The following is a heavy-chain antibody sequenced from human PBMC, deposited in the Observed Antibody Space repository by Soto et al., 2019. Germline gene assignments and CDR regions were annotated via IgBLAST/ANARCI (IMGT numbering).Heavy chain of an antibody. CDR3: ARGRYGSGSYYKRNWFDP. D-gene: IGHD3-10*01. Sequence: SETLSLTCAVYGGSFSGYYWSWIRQRPGKGLEWIGEINHSGSTNYNPSLKSRVTISVDTSKNQFSLKLSSVTAADTAVYYCARGRYGSGSYYKRNWFDPWGQGTLVTVSS. J-gene: IGHJ5*02. CDR1: GGSFSGYY. V-gene: IGHV4-34*01. CDR2: INHSGST.